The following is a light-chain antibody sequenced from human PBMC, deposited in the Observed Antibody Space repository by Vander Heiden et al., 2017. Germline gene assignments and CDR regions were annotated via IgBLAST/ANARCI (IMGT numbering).Light chain of an antibody. J-gene: IGLJ1*01. Sequence: QSVLTQPPSVSAAPGQKVTISCSGSSSNIENNYVCWYLQLPGTAPKLLSYDNNKRPSGIPDRFSASKSGTSATLGITGLQTGDEADYYCVTWDTSLSTLVFGPGTKVTVL. CDR3: VTWDTSLSTLV. V-gene: IGLV1-51*01. CDR1: SSNIENNY. CDR2: DNN.